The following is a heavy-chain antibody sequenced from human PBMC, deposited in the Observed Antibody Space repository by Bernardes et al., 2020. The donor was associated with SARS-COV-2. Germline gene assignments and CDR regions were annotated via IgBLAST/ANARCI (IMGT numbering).Heavy chain of an antibody. D-gene: IGHD1-20*01. J-gene: IGHJ5*02. CDR1: GYSFSSYW. V-gene: IGHV5-51*01. Sequence: ESLKISCQGFGYSFSSYWIGWVRQMPGKGLEWMGVIFPGDSDTRYSPAFQGQVTISADKSINTAYLQWGSLKASDTAMYYCATRISGMSYIYFDHWAQGTLVTVSS. CDR3: ATRISGMSYIYFDH. CDR2: IFPGDSDT.